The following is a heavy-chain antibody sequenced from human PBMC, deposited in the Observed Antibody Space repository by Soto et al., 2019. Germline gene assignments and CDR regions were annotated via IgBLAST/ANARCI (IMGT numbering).Heavy chain of an antibody. V-gene: IGHV1-46*01. CDR1: GYTFISYA. J-gene: IGHJ4*02. Sequence: QVQLVQSGAEVKKSGASVKVSCKSSGYTFISYAMYWVRQAPGQGLEWMGIISPRDGTTTYALNFQGRITVTRDASTSTVYMELSNLRSEDTAVYYCARGGGTLYYWGQGTLVTVAS. CDR3: ARGGGTLYY. CDR2: ISPRDGTT.